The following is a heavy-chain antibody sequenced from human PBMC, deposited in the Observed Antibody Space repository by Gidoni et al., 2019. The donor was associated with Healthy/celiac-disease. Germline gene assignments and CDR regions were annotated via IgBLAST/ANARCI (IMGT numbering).Heavy chain of an antibody. V-gene: IGHV3-30*18. Sequence: QVQLVESGGGVGQPGRSVRVSCAASGVAFSSYGMPWVSRAPGKGLEWVAVISYDGSNKYYADSVKGRFTISRDNSKNTLYLQMNSLRAEDTAVYYCAKAGGSGWYWDFDYWGQGTLVTVSS. D-gene: IGHD6-19*01. CDR1: GVAFSSYG. CDR3: AKAGGSGWYWDFDY. CDR2: ISYDGSNK. J-gene: IGHJ4*02.